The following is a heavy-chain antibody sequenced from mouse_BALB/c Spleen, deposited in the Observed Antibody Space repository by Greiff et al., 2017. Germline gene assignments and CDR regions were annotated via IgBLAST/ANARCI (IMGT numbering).Heavy chain of an antibody. J-gene: IGHJ3*01. D-gene: IGHD1-2*01. CDR2: INPSNGGT. V-gene: IGHV1S81*02. CDR1: GYTFTSYY. CDR3: TRSLLRLSFAY. Sequence: QVHVKQPGAELVKPGASVKLSCKASGYTFTSYYMYWVKQRPGQGLEWIGEINPSNGGTNFNEKFKSKATLTVDKSSSTAYMQLSSLTSEDSAVYYCTRSLLRLSFAYWGQGTLVTVSA.